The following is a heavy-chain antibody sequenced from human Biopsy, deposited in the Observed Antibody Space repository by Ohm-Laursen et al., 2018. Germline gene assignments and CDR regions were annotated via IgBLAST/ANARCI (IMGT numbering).Heavy chain of an antibody. V-gene: IGHV1-69*06. CDR1: ARTFSNYG. Sequence: SSVKVACKAHARTFSNYGANWARQAPGQGLEWLGGNIPILGTGNYAQKFQDRVTVAADTFTRTATMELRSLRSDDTAVYYCATKLTGYFHHWGQGTLVIVSS. CDR3: ATKLTGYFHH. J-gene: IGHJ1*01. CDR2: NIPILGTG. D-gene: IGHD3-9*01.